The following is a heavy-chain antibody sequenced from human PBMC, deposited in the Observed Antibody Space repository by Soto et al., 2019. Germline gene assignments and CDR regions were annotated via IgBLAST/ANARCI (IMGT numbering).Heavy chain of an antibody. V-gene: IGHV3-23*01. CDR1: AFTFSRYA. D-gene: IGHD6-6*01. CDR2: VSGSGGST. J-gene: IGHJ4*02. CDR3: AKDPHSSSSEYVY. Sequence: TGRSLRRACVASAFTFSRYAMSCDPPAPGKGLEWVSAVSGSGGSTYYADSVKGRFTISRDNSKNTLYLQMNSLRAEDTAVYYCAKDPHSSSSEYVYWGQGTLVTASS.